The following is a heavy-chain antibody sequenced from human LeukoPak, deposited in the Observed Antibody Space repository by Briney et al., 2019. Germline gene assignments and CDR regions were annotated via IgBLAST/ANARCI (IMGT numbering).Heavy chain of an antibody. J-gene: IGHJ4*02. CDR1: GDSLSSNSAA. CDR2: TYYRSKWYS. CDR3: ARSIAVAGSLLYYFDY. V-gene: IGHV6-1*01. Sequence: QTLSLTCAISGDSLSSNSAAWDWLRLSPSRGVEWLGRTYYRSKWYSDYAVSVKSLMTINPATSKNQFSLQLNSVTPEDTAMYYCARSIAVAGSLLYYFDYWGQGTVVTVSS. D-gene: IGHD6-19*01.